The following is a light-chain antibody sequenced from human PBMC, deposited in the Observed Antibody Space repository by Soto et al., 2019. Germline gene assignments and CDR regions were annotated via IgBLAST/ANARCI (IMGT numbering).Light chain of an antibody. CDR3: SSYTSSSTYV. CDR2: DVS. CDR1: ISDVGGYNY. V-gene: IGLV2-14*03. J-gene: IGLJ1*01. Sequence: QSVLTQPASVSGSPGQSITISCTGTISDVGGYNYVSRYQQHPGKAPKLMIFDVSNRPSGVSNRFSGSKSGYTASPTISGLQAEDEADYYCSSYTSSSTYVFGTGTKVTVL.